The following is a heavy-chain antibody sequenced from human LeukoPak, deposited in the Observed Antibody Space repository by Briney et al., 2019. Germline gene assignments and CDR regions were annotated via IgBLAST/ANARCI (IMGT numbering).Heavy chain of an antibody. V-gene: IGHV4-61*08. CDR3: ARGHGYYDSSGYYYVTPFDY. J-gene: IGHJ4*02. CDR2: IYYSGST. D-gene: IGHD3-22*01. Sequence: PSETLSLTCTVSGGSISSGGYYWSWIRQHPGKGLEWIGYIYYSGSTNYNPSLKSRVTISVDTSKNRFSLKLSSVTAADTAVYYCARGHGYYDSSGYYYVTPFDYWGQGTLVTVSS. CDR1: GGSISSGGYY.